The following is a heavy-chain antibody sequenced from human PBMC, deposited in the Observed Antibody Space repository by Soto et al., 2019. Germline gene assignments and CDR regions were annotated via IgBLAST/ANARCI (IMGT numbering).Heavy chain of an antibody. V-gene: IGHV3-48*03. CDR1: GFPFSSYE. Sequence: HRGGSLSLSCAASGFPFSSYEMYWVRQAPGKGLGWVSYISSSGSTIYYADSVKGRFTISRDNAKNSLYLQMNSLRAEDTAVYYCARDNLGQGGMDVWGQGTTVTVSS. CDR2: ISSSGSTI. CDR3: ARDNLGQGGMDV. J-gene: IGHJ6*02. D-gene: IGHD3-16*01.